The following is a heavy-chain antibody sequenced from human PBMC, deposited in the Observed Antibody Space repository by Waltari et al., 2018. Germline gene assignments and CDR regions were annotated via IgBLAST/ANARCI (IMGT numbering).Heavy chain of an antibody. D-gene: IGHD2-8*01. J-gene: IGHJ6*02. V-gene: IGHV1-8*03. Sequence: QVQLVQSGAEVKKPGASVKVSCKASGYTFTSYDINWVRQATGQGLEWMGWMNPNSGNTGYAQKFQGRVTITTNTSISTAYMELSSLRSEDTAVYYCARASVLMVYAPNYYYGMDVWGQGTTVTVSS. CDR3: ARASVLMVYAPNYYYGMDV. CDR1: GYTFTSYD. CDR2: MNPNSGNT.